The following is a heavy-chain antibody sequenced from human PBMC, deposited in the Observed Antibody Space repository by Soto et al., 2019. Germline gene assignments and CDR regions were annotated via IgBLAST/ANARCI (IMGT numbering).Heavy chain of an antibody. D-gene: IGHD7-27*01. CDR2: ISYDGSNK. V-gene: IGHV3-30*18. CDR1: GFTFSSYG. Sequence: GGSLRLSCAASGFTFSSYGMHWVHQAPGKGLEWVAVISYDGSNKYYADSVKGRFTISRDNSKNTLYLQMNSLRAEDTAVYYCAKVTGDLISPFDYWGQGTLVTVSS. CDR3: AKVTGDLISPFDY. J-gene: IGHJ4*02.